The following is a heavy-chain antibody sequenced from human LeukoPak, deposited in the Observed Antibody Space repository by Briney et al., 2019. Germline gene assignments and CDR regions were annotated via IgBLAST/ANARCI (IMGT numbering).Heavy chain of an antibody. J-gene: IGHJ6*03. V-gene: IGHV4-59*01. CDR3: ARDIVVVPAANHYYYMDV. CDR2: QYYSGST. D-gene: IGHD2-2*01. Sequence: SETLSLTCSVSGGSMSPYYWNWIRQPPGKGLEWIGYQYYSGSTNYNPSLKSRVTISVDTSKNQFSLKLSSVTAADTAVYYCARDIVVVPAANHYYYMDVWGKGTTVTVSS. CDR1: GGSMSPYY.